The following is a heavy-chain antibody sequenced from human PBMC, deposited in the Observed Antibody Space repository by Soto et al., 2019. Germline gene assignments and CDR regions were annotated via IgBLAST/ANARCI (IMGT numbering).Heavy chain of an antibody. D-gene: IGHD6-19*01. CDR1: GFTFSSYA. Sequence: EVQLLESGGGLVQPGGSLRLSCAASGFTFSSYAMSWVRQAPGKGLEWVSSIVGSGGNIHYADSVKGRFTISRDNSKNTLYLQINSLRAEDTAVYYCAKERGISGWYYYYGMDVWGQGTTVTVSS. CDR2: IVGSGGNI. J-gene: IGHJ6*02. V-gene: IGHV3-23*01. CDR3: AKERGISGWYYYYGMDV.